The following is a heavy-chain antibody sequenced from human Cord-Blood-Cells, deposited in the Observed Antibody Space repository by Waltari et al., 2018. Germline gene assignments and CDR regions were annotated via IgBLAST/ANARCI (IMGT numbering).Heavy chain of an antibody. J-gene: IGHJ4*02. CDR1: GYTLTELS. Sequence: VPHVRAGGEVQKPGSSVKAPCTVSGYTLTELSLHWVRQAPGKGLGWRGGFGPGDGETSYAQKFQCKLTMTEDTSTDTAYMLLSSLRSEDTAVYYCATLTDIDGDRWGQVTLVTVSS. D-gene: IGHD5-12*01. CDR3: ATLTDIDGDR. V-gene: IGHV1-24*01. CDR2: FGPGDGET.